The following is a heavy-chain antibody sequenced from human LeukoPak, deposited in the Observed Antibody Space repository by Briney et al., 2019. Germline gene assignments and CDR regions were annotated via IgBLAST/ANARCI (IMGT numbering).Heavy chain of an antibody. CDR3: ARGVDYDNNYFQYGMDV. CDR2: INHSGST. CDR1: GGYFSGFY. V-gene: IGHV4-34*01. Sequence: NSSETLSLTCAVYGGYFSGFYWTWIRQPPGKGLEWIEEINHSGSTNYNPSLKSRVTMSVDRSKNQSSLKLNSVTAADTAVYYCARGVDYDNNYFQYGMDVWGRGTTVTVSS. D-gene: IGHD3-9*01. J-gene: IGHJ6*02.